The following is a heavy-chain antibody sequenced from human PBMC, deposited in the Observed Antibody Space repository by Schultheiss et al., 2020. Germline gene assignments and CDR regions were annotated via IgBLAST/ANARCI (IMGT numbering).Heavy chain of an antibody. CDR3: ARGSGWYSFDY. Sequence: SETLSLTCTVSGGSISGYYWSWIRQPPGKGLEWIGEINHSGSTNYNPSLKSLVTISVDTSKNQFSLQLNSVTPEDTALYYCARGSGWYSFDYWGQGTLVTV. V-gene: IGHV4-34*01. CDR2: INHSGST. D-gene: IGHD6-13*01. J-gene: IGHJ4*02. CDR1: GGSISGYY.